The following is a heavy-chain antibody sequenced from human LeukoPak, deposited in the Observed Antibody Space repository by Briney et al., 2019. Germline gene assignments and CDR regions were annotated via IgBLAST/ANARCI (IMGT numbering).Heavy chain of an antibody. J-gene: IGHJ5*02. Sequence: SQTLSLTCAISGDSVSSNSAAWNWIRQSPSRGLEWLGRTYYRSKWYNDCAASVKSRITINPDTSKNQFSLQLNSVTPEDTAVYYCARDRIHNWNDEGGWFDPWGQGTLVTVSS. CDR2: TYYRSKWYN. V-gene: IGHV6-1*01. D-gene: IGHD1-1*01. CDR1: GDSVSSNSAA. CDR3: ARDRIHNWNDEGGWFDP.